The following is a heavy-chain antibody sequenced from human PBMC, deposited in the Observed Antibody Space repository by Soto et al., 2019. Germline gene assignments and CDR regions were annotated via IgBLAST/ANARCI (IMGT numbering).Heavy chain of an antibody. Sequence: QVQLVECGGGVVQPGRSLRLSCAASGFTFSTYGMHWVRQAPGKGLEWVAVIWYDGSNKYYADSVTGRFTISRDNSKSTLYLQMNSLRDEDTAVYYCARDRLLGNSFDYWGQGSLVTVSS. J-gene: IGHJ4*02. D-gene: IGHD1-26*01. CDR2: IWYDGSNK. CDR3: ARDRLLGNSFDY. CDR1: GFTFSTYG. V-gene: IGHV3-33*01.